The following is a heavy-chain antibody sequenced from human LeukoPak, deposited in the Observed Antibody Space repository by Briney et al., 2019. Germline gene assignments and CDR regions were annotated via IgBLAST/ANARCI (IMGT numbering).Heavy chain of an antibody. CDR2: ISAYNGNT. J-gene: IGHJ5*02. CDR1: GYTFTSYG. D-gene: IGHD2-2*01. CDR3: ARVPKIVVVPAARYSWFDP. Sequence: ASVKVSCKASGYTFTSYGISWVRQAPGQGLEWMGWISAYNGNTNYAQKLQGRVTMTTDTSTSTAYMELRSLRSDDTAVYYCARVPKIVVVPAARYSWFDPWGQGTLVTVSS. V-gene: IGHV1-18*01.